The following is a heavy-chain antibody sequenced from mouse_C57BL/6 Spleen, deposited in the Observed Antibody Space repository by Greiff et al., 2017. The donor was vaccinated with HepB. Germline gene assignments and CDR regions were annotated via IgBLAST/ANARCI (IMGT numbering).Heavy chain of an antibody. CDR2: IYPRDGST. J-gene: IGHJ2*01. V-gene: IGHV1-85*01. CDR1: GYTFTSYD. Sequence: VMLVESGPELVKPGASVKLSCKASGYTFTSYDINWVKQRPGQGLEWIGWIYPRDGSTKYNEKFKGKATLTVDTSSSTAYMELHSLTSEDSAVYFCARLDSYYFDYWGQGTTLTVSS. CDR3: ARLDSYYFDY.